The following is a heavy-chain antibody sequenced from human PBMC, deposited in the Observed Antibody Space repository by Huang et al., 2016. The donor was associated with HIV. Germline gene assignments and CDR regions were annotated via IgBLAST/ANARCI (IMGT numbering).Heavy chain of an antibody. CDR2: IRSKANSYAT. V-gene: IGHV3-73*01. D-gene: IGHD3-22*01. J-gene: IGHJ4*02. Sequence: EVQLVESEGGLVQPGGSLKLSCAASGFTFSGSAMHWVRQASGKGLEWVGRIRSKANSYATAYAASVKGRFTISRDDSKNTAYLQMNSLKTEDTAVYYCTRLTMIGDGDYWGQGTLVTVSS. CDR3: TRLTMIGDGDY. CDR1: GFTFSGSA.